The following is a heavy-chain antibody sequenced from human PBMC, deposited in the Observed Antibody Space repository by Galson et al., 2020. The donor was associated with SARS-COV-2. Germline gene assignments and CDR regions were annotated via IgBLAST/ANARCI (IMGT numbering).Heavy chain of an antibody. Sequence: TGGSLRLSCAASGFTFSSYAMHWVRQAPGKGLEWVAVISYYGSNKYYADSVKGRFTISRDNSKNTLYLQMNSLRAEDTAVYYCARPQGGSYFHAFDYWGQGTLVTVSS. CDR1: GFTFSSYA. D-gene: IGHD1-26*01. CDR2: ISYYGSNK. CDR3: ARPQGGSYFHAFDY. V-gene: IGHV3-30-3*01. J-gene: IGHJ4*02.